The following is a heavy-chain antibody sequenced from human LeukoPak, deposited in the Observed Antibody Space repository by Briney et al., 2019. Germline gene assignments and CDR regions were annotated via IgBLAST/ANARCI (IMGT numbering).Heavy chain of an antibody. J-gene: IGHJ5*02. CDR3: ARALDIVVVVAATDNSWFDP. V-gene: IGHV4-39*07. D-gene: IGHD2-15*01. CDR2: IYYTGST. CDR1: GDSISTSSYY. Sequence: SETLSLTCTVSGDSISTSSYYWGWTHQPPGKGMEWIGSIYYTGSTYYNPSLKSRVTISVDTSKNQFSLKLSSVTAADTAVYYCARALDIVVVVAATDNSWFDPWGQGTLVTVSS.